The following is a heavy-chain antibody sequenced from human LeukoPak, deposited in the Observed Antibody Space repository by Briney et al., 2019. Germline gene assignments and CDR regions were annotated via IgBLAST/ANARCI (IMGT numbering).Heavy chain of an antibody. V-gene: IGHV1-2*02. CDR3: ARSLGVVVPAAINNWFDP. CDR2: INPNSGGT. CDR1: GYTFTGYY. D-gene: IGHD2-2*02. J-gene: IGHJ5*02. Sequence: ASVKVSCKASGYTFTGYYMHWVRQAPGQGLEWMGWINPNSGGTNYAQKFQGRVTMTRDTSISTAYMELSRLRSDDTAVYYCARSLGVVVPAAINNWFDPWGQGTLVTVSS.